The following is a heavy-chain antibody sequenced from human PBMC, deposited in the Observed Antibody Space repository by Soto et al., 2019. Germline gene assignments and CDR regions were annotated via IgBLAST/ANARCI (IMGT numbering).Heavy chain of an antibody. V-gene: IGHV4-31*03. D-gene: IGHD3-3*01. CDR2: IYYSGST. J-gene: IGHJ6*03. CDR1: GGSISSGGYY. CDR3: ARALYYDFWSGYLTQDYYYYYMDV. Sequence: PSETLSLTCTVSGGSISSGGYYWSWIRQHPGKGLEWIGYIYYSGSTYYNPSLKSRVTISVDTSKNQFSLKLSSVTAADTAVYYCARALYYDFWSGYLTQDYYYYYMDVWGKGTTVTVSS.